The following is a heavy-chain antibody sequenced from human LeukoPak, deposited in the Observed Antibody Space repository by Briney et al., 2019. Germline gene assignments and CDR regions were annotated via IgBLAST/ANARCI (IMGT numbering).Heavy chain of an antibody. Sequence: QPGGSLRLSCAASGFTFRTSWMHWVRHTPEKGLVWVSRIDADGTITTYADSVKGRFTISRDNSKNTLYLQMNSLRAEDTAVYYCAKDDGYGGYYYYYMDVWGKGTTVTVSS. V-gene: IGHV3-74*01. D-gene: IGHD3-22*01. J-gene: IGHJ6*03. CDR3: AKDDGYGGYYYYYMDV. CDR2: IDADGTIT. CDR1: GFTFRTSW.